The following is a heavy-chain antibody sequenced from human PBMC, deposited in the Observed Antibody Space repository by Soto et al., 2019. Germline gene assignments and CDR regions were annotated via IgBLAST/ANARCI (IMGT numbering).Heavy chain of an antibody. D-gene: IGHD4-17*01. CDR1: GGSISSGGYY. CDR2: IYYSGST. Sequence: PSETLSLTCTVSGGSISSGGYYWSWIRQHPGKGLEWIGYIYYSGSTYYNPSLKSRVTISVDTSKNQFSLKLSSVTAADTAVYYCARLGDYYQTFDYWGQGALVTVSS. J-gene: IGHJ4*01. CDR3: ARLGDYYQTFDY. V-gene: IGHV4-31*03.